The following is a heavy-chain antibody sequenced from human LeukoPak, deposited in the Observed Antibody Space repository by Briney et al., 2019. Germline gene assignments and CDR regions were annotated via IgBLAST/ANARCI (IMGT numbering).Heavy chain of an antibody. CDR2: IRSKPNSYAT. J-gene: IGHJ5*02. V-gene: IGHV3-73*01. D-gene: IGHD3-22*01. Sequence: GGSLRLSCAASGFTFSASAMHWVRQASGKGLEWVGRIRSKPNSYATAYAASVKGRFTISRDDSDNMAYLQMNNLKTEDTAVYYCSRRHDRSGYQFDPWGQGTLVIVSS. CDR3: SRRHDRSGYQFDP. CDR1: GFTFSASA.